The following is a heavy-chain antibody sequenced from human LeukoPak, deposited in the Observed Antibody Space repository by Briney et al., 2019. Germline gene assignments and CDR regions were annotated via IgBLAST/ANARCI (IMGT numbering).Heavy chain of an antibody. J-gene: IGHJ4*02. D-gene: IGHD5-12*01. CDR2: INPNSGGT. Sequence: ASVKVSCKASGYTFTGYYMHWVRQAPGQGLEWMGWINPNSGGTNYAQKFQGRVTMTRDTSISTAYMELSRLRSDDTAVYYCARYSGYDYVEDYWGQGTLVTVSS. V-gene: IGHV1-2*02. CDR3: ARYSGYDYVEDY. CDR1: GYTFTGYY.